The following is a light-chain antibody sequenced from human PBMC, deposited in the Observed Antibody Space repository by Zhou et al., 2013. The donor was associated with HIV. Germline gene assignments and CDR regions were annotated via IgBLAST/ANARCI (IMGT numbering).Light chain of an antibody. CDR2: GGS. Sequence: EIVLTQSPDTLSLSAGERATLSCRARQTVSSNSFAWYQQKPGQSPRLLIYGGSRRAAGIPDRFTGSGSGTDFTLTINRLEPEDFAVYYCQQYGNSVAFGGGTKVEI. CDR3: QQYGNSVA. V-gene: IGKV3-20*01. CDR1: QTVSSNS. J-gene: IGKJ4*01.